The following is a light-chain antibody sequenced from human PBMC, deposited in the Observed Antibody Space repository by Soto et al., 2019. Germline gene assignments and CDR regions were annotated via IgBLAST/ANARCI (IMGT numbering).Light chain of an antibody. V-gene: IGLV2-14*03. Sequence: QSALTQPASVSGSAGQSITISCSGTMRDVGAYNLVSWYQQHPGTAPKLMIYDVNNRASGVSGRFSGSKSGTTASLTISGLQAEDEANYYCTSYTPGGAFVVFGGGTKLTVL. CDR1: MRDVGAYNL. CDR2: DVN. CDR3: TSYTPGGAFVV. J-gene: IGLJ2*01.